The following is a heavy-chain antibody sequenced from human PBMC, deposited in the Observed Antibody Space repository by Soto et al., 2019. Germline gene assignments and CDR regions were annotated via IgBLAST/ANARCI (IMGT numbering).Heavy chain of an antibody. D-gene: IGHD6-13*01. CDR3: ARASYSSSWYGGRNDAPRRNYYYYYGMDV. CDR2: IGTAGDT. J-gene: IGHJ6*02. V-gene: IGHV3-13*01. Sequence: PGGSLRLSCAASGFTFSSYDMHWVRQATGKGLEWVSAIGTAGDTYYPGSVKGRFTISRENAKNSLYLQMNSLRAGDTAVYYCARASYSSSWYGGRNDAPRRNYYYYYGMDVWGQGTTVTVSS. CDR1: GFTFSSYD.